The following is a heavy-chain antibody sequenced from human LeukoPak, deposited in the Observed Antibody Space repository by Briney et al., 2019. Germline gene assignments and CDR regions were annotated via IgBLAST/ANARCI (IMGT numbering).Heavy chain of an antibody. V-gene: IGHV3-30*02. CDR2: IRYDGSNK. CDR3: AKDSTTIFGVASNNWFDP. Sequence: GGSLRLSCAASGFTFSSYGMHWVRQAPGKGLEWVAFIRYDGSNKYYADSVKGRFTISRDNSKNTLYLQMNSLRAEDTAVYYCAKDSTTIFGVASNNWFDPWGQGTLVTVSS. CDR1: GFTFSSYG. J-gene: IGHJ5*02. D-gene: IGHD3-3*01.